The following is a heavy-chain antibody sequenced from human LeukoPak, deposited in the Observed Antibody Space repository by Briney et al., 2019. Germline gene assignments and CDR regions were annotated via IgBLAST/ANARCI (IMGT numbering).Heavy chain of an antibody. Sequence: SGTLSLTCAVSGGSISSSNWWSWVRQPPGKGLEWIGEIYHSGSTNYNPSLKSRVTISVDKSKNQFSLRLSSVTAADTAVYSCARLPFNSGYEYFDYWGQGTLVTISS. CDR1: GGSISSSNW. V-gene: IGHV4-4*02. D-gene: IGHD5-12*01. CDR2: IYHSGST. J-gene: IGHJ4*02. CDR3: ARLPFNSGYEYFDY.